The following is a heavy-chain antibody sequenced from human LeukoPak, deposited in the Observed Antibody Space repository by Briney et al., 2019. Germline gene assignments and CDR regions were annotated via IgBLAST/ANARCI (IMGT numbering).Heavy chain of an antibody. CDR1: GFTFSSYA. J-gene: IGHJ4*02. CDR3: ADVKGMAGHFDY. V-gene: IGHV3-23*01. Sequence: GGSLRLSCAASGFTFSSYAMSWVRQAPGKGLESVSAISGSGGSTYSADSVKGRFTISRDNSKNTLYLQMNSLRAEDTAVYYCADVKGMAGHFDYWGQGTLVTVSS. CDR2: ISGSGGST. D-gene: IGHD6-19*01.